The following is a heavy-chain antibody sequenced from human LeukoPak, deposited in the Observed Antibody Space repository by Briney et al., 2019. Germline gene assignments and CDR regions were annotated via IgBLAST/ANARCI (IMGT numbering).Heavy chain of an antibody. V-gene: IGHV4-59*01. CDR2: IYYTGSI. CDR1: GDSISSYY. Sequence: SETLSLTCTVSGDSISSYYWSWIRQSPGKGLEWIGYIYYTGSIKYNPSLKSRITISVDTSKNQFSLKLSSVIAADTAVYYCARGGVRFDTWGQGTLVTVSS. J-gene: IGHJ5*02. CDR3: ARGGVRFDT. D-gene: IGHD1-26*01.